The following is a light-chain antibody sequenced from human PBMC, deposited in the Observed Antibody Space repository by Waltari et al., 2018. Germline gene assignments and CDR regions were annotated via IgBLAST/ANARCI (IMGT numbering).Light chain of an antibody. V-gene: IGKV3-11*01. CDR3: QQRSNWPPMYT. CDR2: GAS. CDR1: QSVSSY. Sequence: EIVLTQSPATLSLSPGERATLSCRASQSVSSYLAWYQQKPGQAPRLLIYGASNRATGIPARFSGSGSGTDFTLTISSLEPEDFAVYYCQQRSNWPPMYTFGQGTELEIK. J-gene: IGKJ2*01.